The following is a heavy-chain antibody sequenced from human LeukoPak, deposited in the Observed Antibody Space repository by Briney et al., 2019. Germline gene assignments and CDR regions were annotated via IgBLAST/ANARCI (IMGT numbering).Heavy chain of an antibody. J-gene: IGHJ4*02. D-gene: IGHD5-18*01. CDR2: IWYDGSNK. CDR1: ELTFSSYG. V-gene: IGHV3-33*01. CDR3: ARVVDTAMVYLDY. Sequence: PGRSLSLSCAASELTFSSYGMHWVRQAPGKGLEWVPVIWYDGSNKYYADSVKGRFTISRDNSKNTLYLQMNSLRAEDTAVYYCARVVDTAMVYLDYWGQGTLVTVSS.